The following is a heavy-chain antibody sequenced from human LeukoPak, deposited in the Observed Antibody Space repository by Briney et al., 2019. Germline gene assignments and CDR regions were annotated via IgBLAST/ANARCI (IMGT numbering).Heavy chain of an antibody. D-gene: IGHD6-13*01. CDR2: IYYIGST. J-gene: IGHJ6*03. V-gene: IGHV4-39*01. CDR3: ARHNGLSSWYVVGYYYYYMDV. CDR1: GGSISSSSYY. Sequence: WETQSLTCTVAGGSISSSSYYSAWIRQPSGKGLEWFGSIYYIGSTYYNPSLESRVTISVDTSKNQFSLKLSSVTAADTAVYYCARHNGLSSWYVVGYYYYYMDVWGKGTTVTVSS.